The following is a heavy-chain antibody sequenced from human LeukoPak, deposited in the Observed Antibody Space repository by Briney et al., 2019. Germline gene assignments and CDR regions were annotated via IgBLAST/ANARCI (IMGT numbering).Heavy chain of an antibody. V-gene: IGHV3-21*01. Sequence: GGSLRLSCAASGFTFSSYSMNWVRQAPGKGLEWVSSISSSSSYIYYADSVKGRFTISRDNAKNSLYLQMNSLRAEDTAVYYCAREAPDFYFDCWGQGTLVTVSS. J-gene: IGHJ4*02. D-gene: IGHD2-21*02. CDR2: ISSSSSYI. CDR1: GFTFSSYS. CDR3: AREAPDFYFDC.